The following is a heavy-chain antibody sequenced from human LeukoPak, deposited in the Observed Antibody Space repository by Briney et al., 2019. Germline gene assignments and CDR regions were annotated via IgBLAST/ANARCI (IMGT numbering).Heavy chain of an antibody. V-gene: IGHV3-9*01. CDR1: GFTFNDYA. CDR3: AKGDDAGYSYGMDV. D-gene: IGHD6-13*01. Sequence: GGSLRLSCGASGFTFNDYAMHWVQQAPGKGLEWVSGISLNSGTIGYADSVKGRFTISGDNAKNSLYLQMNSLRAEDTALYYCAKGDDAGYSYGMDVWGQGTTVTVSS. J-gene: IGHJ6*02. CDR2: ISLNSGTI.